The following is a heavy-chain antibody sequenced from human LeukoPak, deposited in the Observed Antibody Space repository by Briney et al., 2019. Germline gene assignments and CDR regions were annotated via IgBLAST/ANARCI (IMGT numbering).Heavy chain of an antibody. J-gene: IGHJ4*02. CDR1: GYTLTELS. D-gene: IGHD3-10*01. CDR3: ATDPSSLYGSGSYYNGD. Sequence: ASVKVSCKVSGYTLTELSMHWVRQAPGKGLEWMGGFDPEDGETIYAQKFQGRVTMTEDTSTDTAYMELSSLRSEDTAVYYCATDPSSLYGSGSYYNGDWGQGTLVTVSS. CDR2: FDPEDGET. V-gene: IGHV1-24*01.